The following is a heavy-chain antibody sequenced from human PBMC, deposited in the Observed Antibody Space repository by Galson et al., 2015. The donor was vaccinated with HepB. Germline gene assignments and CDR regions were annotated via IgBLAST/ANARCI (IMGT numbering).Heavy chain of an antibody. CDR3: AGPLRNQHAFDI. Sequence: QSGAEVKKPGESLRISCKGSGYRFTSYWISWVRQMPGKGLEWMGRIDPSDSYTNYSPSFQGHVTISADKSISTAYLQWSSLKASDTAMYYCAGPLRNQHAFDIWGQGTMVTVSS. V-gene: IGHV5-10-1*01. CDR1: GYRFTSYW. J-gene: IGHJ3*02. CDR2: IDPSDSYT.